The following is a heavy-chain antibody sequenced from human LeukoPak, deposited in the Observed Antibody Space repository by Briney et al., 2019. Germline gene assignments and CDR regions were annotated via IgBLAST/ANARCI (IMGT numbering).Heavy chain of an antibody. D-gene: IGHD4-17*01. J-gene: IGHJ4*02. V-gene: IGHV1-69*05. CDR2: IIPIFGTA. CDR3: ATTVTTGYFDY. CDR1: GGTFSSYT. Sequence: ASVKVSCKASGGTFSSYTISWVRQAPGQGLEWMGGIIPIFGTANYAQKFQGRVTITTDESTSTAYMELSSLRSEDTAVYYCATTVTTGYFDYWGQGTLVTVSS.